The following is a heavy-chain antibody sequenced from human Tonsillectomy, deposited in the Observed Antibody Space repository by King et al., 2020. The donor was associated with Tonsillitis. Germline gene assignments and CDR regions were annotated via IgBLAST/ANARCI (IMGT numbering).Heavy chain of an antibody. V-gene: IGHV3-30*03. CDR1: GFTFSSYV. CDR2: ISYDGSNK. J-gene: IGHJ4*02. CDR3: ARGGDVDTAMVDY. D-gene: IGHD5-18*01. Sequence: VQLVESGGDVVQPGRSLRLSCAASGFTFSSYVMHWVRQAPGKGLEWVAVISYDGSNKHYADSVKGRFIISRDNSKNTLYLQMNSLRAEDTAVYYCARGGDVDTAMVDYWGQGTLVTVSS.